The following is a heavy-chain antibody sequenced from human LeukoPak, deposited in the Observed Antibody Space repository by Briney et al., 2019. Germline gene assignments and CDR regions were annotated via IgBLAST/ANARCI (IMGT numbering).Heavy chain of an antibody. CDR1: GGSISGHY. V-gene: IGHV4-59*08. CDR2: IYYTGGT. CDR3: ARMYSSSWYGRYGMDV. Sequence: PSETLSLTCTVSGGSISGHYWSWIRQPPGKGLEWIGYIYYTGGTHYNPSLRSRVAMSVDTSKNQFSLKLSSVTAADTAVYYCARMYSSSWYGRYGMDVWGQGTTVTVSS. J-gene: IGHJ6*02. D-gene: IGHD6-13*01.